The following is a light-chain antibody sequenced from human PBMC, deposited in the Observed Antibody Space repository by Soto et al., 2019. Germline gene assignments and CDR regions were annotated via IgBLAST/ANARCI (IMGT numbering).Light chain of an antibody. J-gene: IGLJ3*02. CDR3: SSYASSGAVV. Sequence: QSVLTQPASVSGSPGQPITIFCTGTSSDVGAYNYVSWYQLHPGKAPKLMIYEVNNRPSGVSHRFSGSKSGNTASLTFSGLQPEDEADYYCSSYASSGAVVFGGGTKVTVL. V-gene: IGLV2-14*01. CDR2: EVN. CDR1: SSDVGAYNY.